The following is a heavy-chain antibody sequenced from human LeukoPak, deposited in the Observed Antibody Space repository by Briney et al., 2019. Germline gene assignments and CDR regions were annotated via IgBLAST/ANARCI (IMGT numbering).Heavy chain of an antibody. D-gene: IGHD6-19*01. Sequence: GGSLRLSGTASGFTFGDYLMSWFRQAPGKGLEWIGFISGGTTEYAASVKGRFTISRDDSTSIAYLQMNSLTTEDTAVYYCSRGSGWSSVYWGQGTLVTVSS. J-gene: IGHJ4*02. V-gene: IGHV3-49*03. CDR2: ISGGTT. CDR3: SRGSGWSSVY. CDR1: GFTFGDYL.